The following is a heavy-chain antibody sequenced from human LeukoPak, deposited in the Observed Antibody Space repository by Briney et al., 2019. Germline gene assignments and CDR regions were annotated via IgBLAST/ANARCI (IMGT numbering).Heavy chain of an antibody. CDR2: IYSGGST. CDR3: ARVRHPVRGREGMDV. V-gene: IGHV3-66*01. J-gene: IGHJ6*02. Sequence: PGGSLRLSCAASGFTVSSNYMSWVRRAPGKGPEWVSVIYSGGSTYYADSVKGRFTISRDNSKNTLYLQMSSLRAEDTAVYYCARVRHPVRGREGMDVWGQGTTVTVSS. D-gene: IGHD3-10*01. CDR1: GFTVSSNY.